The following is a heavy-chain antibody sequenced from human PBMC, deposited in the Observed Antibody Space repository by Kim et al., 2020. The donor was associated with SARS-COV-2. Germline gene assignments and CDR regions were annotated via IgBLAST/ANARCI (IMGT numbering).Heavy chain of an antibody. J-gene: IGHJ3*01. D-gene: IGHD5-18*01. V-gene: IGHV3-64*02. CDR1: GFAFDRSP. CDR2: IRADGGFT. CDR3: ARGYRHGPHEVYDL. Sequence: GGSLRLSCAASGFAFDRSPMHWVRQVPEKGLEYVSAIRADGGFTWYPDSVRGRFIISRDNSRDTLYLQMGSLRTEDTAVYYCARGYRHGPHEVYDLWGRGNMVTVSS.